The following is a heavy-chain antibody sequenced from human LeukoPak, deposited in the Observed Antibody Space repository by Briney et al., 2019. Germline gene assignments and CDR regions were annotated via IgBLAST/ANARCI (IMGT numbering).Heavy chain of an antibody. D-gene: IGHD6-6*01. J-gene: IGHJ5*02. CDR1: GYTFTGYY. CDR3: AREGYSSSSNWFDP. Sequence: GASVTVSCKASGYTFTGYYMHWVRQAPGQGLEWMGWINPNSGGTNYAQKFQGRVTMTRDTSISTAYMELSRLRSDDTAVYYCAREGYSSSSNWFDPWGQGTLVTVSS. CDR2: INPNSGGT. V-gene: IGHV1-2*02.